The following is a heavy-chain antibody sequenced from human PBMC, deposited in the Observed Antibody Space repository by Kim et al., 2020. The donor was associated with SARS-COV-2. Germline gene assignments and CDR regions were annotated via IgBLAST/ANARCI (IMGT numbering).Heavy chain of an antibody. J-gene: IGHJ4*02. V-gene: IGHV4-39*01. CDR1: GDSFTTKSFY. Sequence: SETLSLTCSVSGDSFTTKSFYWGWFRQPPGKGLEWIGSVSNSGNSDHYNPPLKSRVAISIDTSKDLLSLKLRSVTAADTAVYYCARQKAQKGEWSFDYWGQGTLVTVPS. CDR3: ARQKAQKGEWSFDY. D-gene: IGHD3-16*01. CDR2: VSNSGNSD.